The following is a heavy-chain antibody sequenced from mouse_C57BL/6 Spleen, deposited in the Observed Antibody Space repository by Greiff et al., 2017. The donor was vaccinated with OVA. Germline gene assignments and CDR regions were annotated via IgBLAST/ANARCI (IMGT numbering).Heavy chain of an antibody. Sequence: VQLKESGPELVKPGASVKMSCKASGYTFTDYNMHWVKQSHGKSLEWIGYINPNNGGTSYNQKFKGKATLTVNKSSSTAYMELRSLTSEDSAVYYCARDSITTVVAPYFDYWGQGTTLTVSS. CDR2: INPNNGGT. V-gene: IGHV1-22*01. J-gene: IGHJ2*01. CDR3: ARDSITTVVAPYFDY. CDR1: GYTFTDYN. D-gene: IGHD1-1*01.